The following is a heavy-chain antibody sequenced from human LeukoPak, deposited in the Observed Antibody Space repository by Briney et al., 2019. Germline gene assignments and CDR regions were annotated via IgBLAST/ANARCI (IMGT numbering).Heavy chain of an antibody. J-gene: IGHJ4*02. D-gene: IGHD3-10*01. V-gene: IGHV3-21*01. Sequence: GGSLRLSCAASGFTFSSYSMNWVRQAPGKGLEWVSSITNSSSYKNYADSMKGRFTISRDNAKNTLYLQMNSLRAEDTAVYYCARELDGSGSYYDYWGQGTLVTVSS. CDR2: ITNSSSYK. CDR3: ARELDGSGSYYDY. CDR1: GFTFSSYS.